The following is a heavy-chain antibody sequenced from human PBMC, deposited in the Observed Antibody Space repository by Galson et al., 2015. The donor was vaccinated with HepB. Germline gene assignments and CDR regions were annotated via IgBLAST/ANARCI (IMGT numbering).Heavy chain of an antibody. D-gene: IGHD3-22*01. CDR3: ARGDYYESSGYYWYFDL. V-gene: IGHV3-23*01. Sequence: SLRLSCAASGFTFSSYAMSWVRQAPGKGLERVSAISGSGGSTYYADSVKGRFTISRDNAKNSLYLQMNSLRAEDTAVYFCARGDYYESSGYYWYFDLWGRGTLVSVSS. J-gene: IGHJ2*01. CDR1: GFTFSSYA. CDR2: ISGSGGST.